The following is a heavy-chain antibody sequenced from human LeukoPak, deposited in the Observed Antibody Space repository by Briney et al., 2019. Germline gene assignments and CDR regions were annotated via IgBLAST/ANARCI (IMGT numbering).Heavy chain of an antibody. J-gene: IGHJ3*02. CDR2: IRGKANAYAT. CDR3: AKSITMVRGVITDAFDI. D-gene: IGHD3-10*01. CDR1: GFTFSGSA. Sequence: GGSLKLSCAASGFTFSGSALHWVRQASGKGLEWVGRIRGKANAYATAYAASVKGRFTISRDDSKNTAYLQMNSLRAEDTAVYYCAKSITMVRGVITDAFDIWGQGTMVTVSS. V-gene: IGHV3-73*01.